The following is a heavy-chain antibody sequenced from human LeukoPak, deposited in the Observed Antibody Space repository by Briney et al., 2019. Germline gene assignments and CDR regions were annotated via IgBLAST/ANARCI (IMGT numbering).Heavy chain of an antibody. J-gene: IGHJ4*02. CDR2: VSGYNGNT. Sequence: ASVKVSCKASGYTFTSYGISWVRQAPGQGLEWMGWVSGYNGNTNYAQMDQGRVTMTTDTSTSTAYMELRTLRSDDTAVYYCARGDDILTGYFRGFDYWGQGTLVTVSS. D-gene: IGHD3-9*01. V-gene: IGHV1-18*01. CDR1: GYTFTSYG. CDR3: ARGDDILTGYFRGFDY.